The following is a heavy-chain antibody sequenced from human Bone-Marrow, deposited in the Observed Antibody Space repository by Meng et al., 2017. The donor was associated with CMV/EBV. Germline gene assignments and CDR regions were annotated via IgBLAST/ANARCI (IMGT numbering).Heavy chain of an antibody. CDR3: TRVLTYDFWSGYLAAGGMDV. J-gene: IGHJ6*02. D-gene: IGHD3-3*01. CDR1: GFTFGDYA. V-gene: IGHV3-49*04. CDR2: IRSKAYGGTT. Sequence: GESLKISCTASGFTFGDYAMSWVRQAPGKGLEWVGFIRSKAYGGTTEYAASVKGRFTISRDDSKSIAYLQMNSLKTEDTAVYYCTRVLTYDFWSGYLAAGGMDVWGQGTTVTFSS.